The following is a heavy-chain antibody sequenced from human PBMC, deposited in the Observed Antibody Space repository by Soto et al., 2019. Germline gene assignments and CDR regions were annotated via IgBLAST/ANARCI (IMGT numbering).Heavy chain of an antibody. D-gene: IGHD5-18*01. CDR1: DFTFSNAW. V-gene: IGHV3-15*01. CDR3: SSVDTALVKDYYYGMDV. CDR2: IKSKTDGGTT. J-gene: IGHJ6*02. Sequence: EVQLVESGGGLVKPGWSLRLSCAASDFTFSNAWMSWVRQAPGKGLEWVGRIKSKTDGGTTDYATPVKGRFTISRDDSKNTLYLEMNSLKTEDTAVYYCSSVDTALVKDYYYGMDVWGQGTTVTVSS.